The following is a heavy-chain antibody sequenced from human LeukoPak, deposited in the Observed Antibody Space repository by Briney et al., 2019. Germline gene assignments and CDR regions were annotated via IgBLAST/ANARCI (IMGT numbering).Heavy chain of an antibody. V-gene: IGHV1-69*05. CDR3: ARAIMGMIVSRYYFDY. D-gene: IGHD3-22*01. Sequence: VASVKVSCQAYRCTFSSYSISWVRQAPGQGLEWMGWIIPIFGTANYAQKFQGRVTITTDESTSTAYMELSSLRSEDTAVYYCARAIMGMIVSRYYFDYWGQGTLVTVSS. CDR2: IIPIFGTA. CDR1: RCTFSSYS. J-gene: IGHJ4*02.